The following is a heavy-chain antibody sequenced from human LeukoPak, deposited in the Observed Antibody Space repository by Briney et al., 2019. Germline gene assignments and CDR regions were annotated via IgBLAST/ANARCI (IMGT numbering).Heavy chain of an antibody. CDR3: ARDIEAAGLFLDY. CDR1: GFTFSSYW. Sequence: PGGSLRLSCAASGFTFSSYWMHWVRQAPGKGLVWVSRINSDGSSTSYADSVKGRFTISRDNAKNSLYLQMNSLRAEDTAVYYCARDIEAAGLFLDYWGQGTLVTVSS. CDR2: INSDGSST. V-gene: IGHV3-74*01. D-gene: IGHD6-13*01. J-gene: IGHJ4*02.